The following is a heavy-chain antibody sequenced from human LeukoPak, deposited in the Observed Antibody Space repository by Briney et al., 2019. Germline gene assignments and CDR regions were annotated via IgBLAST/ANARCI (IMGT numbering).Heavy chain of an antibody. CDR1: GFTFSSYA. CDR2: ISYDGSNK. Sequence: GGSLRLSCAASGFTFSSYAMHWVRQAPGKGLEWVAVISYDGSNKYYADSVKGRFTISRDNSKNTLYLQMNSLRAEDTAVYYCAKDGWGYDSSGYYDYGMDVWGQGTTVTVSS. CDR3: AKDGWGYDSSGYYDYGMDV. V-gene: IGHV3-30*04. J-gene: IGHJ6*02. D-gene: IGHD3-22*01.